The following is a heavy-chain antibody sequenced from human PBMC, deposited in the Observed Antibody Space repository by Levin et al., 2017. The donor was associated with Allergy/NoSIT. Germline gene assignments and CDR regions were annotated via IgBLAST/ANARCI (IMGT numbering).Heavy chain of an antibody. Sequence: GGSLRLSCAASGFPFSSSAMTWVRQAPGKGLKWVSGISSSGGSTSYAESVKGRFTISRDNSRNTLDLQMNSLRAEDTAIYYCAKRDYDFVWGRPGGYWGQGVLVTVSS. J-gene: IGHJ4*02. CDR2: ISSSGGST. CDR3: AKRDYDFVWGRPGGY. V-gene: IGHV3-23*01. CDR1: GFPFSSSA. D-gene: IGHD3-16*01.